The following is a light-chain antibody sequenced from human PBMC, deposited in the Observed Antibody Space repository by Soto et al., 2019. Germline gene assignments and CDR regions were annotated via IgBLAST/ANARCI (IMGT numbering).Light chain of an antibody. V-gene: IGKV1-5*01. J-gene: IGKJ1*01. Sequence: DIQMTQSPSTLSAFVGDRVTITCRASQSVHNWLAWYQQKPGQAPKLLMHDASILESGVPSRFSGSRSGRAFTLTISSLQPDDSATYYCQQYNTYWTFGQGTKVEIK. CDR2: DAS. CDR1: QSVHNW. CDR3: QQYNTYWT.